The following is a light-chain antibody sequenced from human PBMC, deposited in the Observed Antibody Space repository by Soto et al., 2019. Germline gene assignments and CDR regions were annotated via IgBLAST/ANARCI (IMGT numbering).Light chain of an antibody. J-gene: IGLJ2*01. Sequence: QSVLTQPPSVSGAPGQRVTLSCTGNSSNLGAGYDVHWYQQHPGKAPKLMIYEVSNRPSGVSNRFSGSKSGNTASLTISGLQAEDEADYYCSSYTSSSTLVFGGGTKLTVL. CDR1: SSNLGAGYD. V-gene: IGLV2-14*01. CDR3: SSYTSSSTLV. CDR2: EVS.